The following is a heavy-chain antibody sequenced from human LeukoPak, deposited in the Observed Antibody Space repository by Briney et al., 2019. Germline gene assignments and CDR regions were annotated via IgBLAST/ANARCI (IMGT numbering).Heavy chain of an antibody. CDR1: GGSISSGGYY. CDR3: ARDRAVAARGSNWFDP. CDR2: IYHSGST. V-gene: IGHV4-30-2*01. Sequence: SETLSLTCTVSGGSISSGGYYWSWIRQPPGKGLEWIGYIYHSGSTYYNPSLKSRVTISVDRSKNQFSLKLSSVTAADTAVYYCARDRAVAARGSNWFDPWGQGTLVTVSS. D-gene: IGHD6-6*01. J-gene: IGHJ5*02.